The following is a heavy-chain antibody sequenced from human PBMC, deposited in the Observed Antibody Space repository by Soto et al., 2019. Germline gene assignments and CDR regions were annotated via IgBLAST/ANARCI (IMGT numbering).Heavy chain of an antibody. Sequence: QVQLVESGGGVVQPGRSLRLSCAASGFTFSSYGMHWVRQAPGKGLEWVAVIWYDGSNKYYADSVKGRFTISRDNSKNTLYLQMNSLRAEDTAVYYCARASTYYHDSSGYLGIDYWGQGTLVTVSS. J-gene: IGHJ4*02. D-gene: IGHD3-22*01. CDR3: ARASTYYHDSSGYLGIDY. CDR1: GFTFSSYG. V-gene: IGHV3-33*01. CDR2: IWYDGSNK.